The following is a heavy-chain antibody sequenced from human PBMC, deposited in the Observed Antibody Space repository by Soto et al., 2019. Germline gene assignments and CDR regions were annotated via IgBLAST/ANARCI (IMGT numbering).Heavy chain of an antibody. CDR2: ISAYNGNT. CDR3: ARDSVYCSGATCYPFDY. J-gene: IGHJ4*02. V-gene: IGHV1-18*01. Sequence: ASVKVSCKASGYTFTTYGISWVRQAPGQGLEWMGWISAYNGNTNSAQKLQGRVTMTTDTSTSTAYMELRSLRSDDTAVYYCARDSVYCSGATCYPFDYWGQGTLVTVYS. CDR1: GYTFTTYG. D-gene: IGHD2-15*01.